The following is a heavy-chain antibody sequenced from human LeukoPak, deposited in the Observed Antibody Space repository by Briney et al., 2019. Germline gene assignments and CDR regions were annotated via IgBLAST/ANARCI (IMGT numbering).Heavy chain of an antibody. CDR2: ISSSSSTI. V-gene: IGHV3-48*01. D-gene: IGHD3-22*01. Sequence: GGSLRLSCAASGFTFSSYSMDWVRQAPGKGLEWVSYISSSSSTIYYADSVKGRFTISRDNAKNSLYLQMNSLRAEDTAVYYCARNLYYYDSSGSCDYWGQGTLVTVSS. J-gene: IGHJ4*02. CDR3: ARNLYYYDSSGSCDY. CDR1: GFTFSSYS.